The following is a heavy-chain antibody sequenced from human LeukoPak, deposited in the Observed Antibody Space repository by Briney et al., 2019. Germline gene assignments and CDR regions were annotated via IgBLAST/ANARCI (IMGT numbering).Heavy chain of an antibody. Sequence: GGSLRLSCVASGFTFSSYWMHWVRQAPGKGLVWVSRINSDGSSTTYADSVKGRFTISRDNAKNTLWLQMNSQRAEDTAVYYCVQSSPTIDYWGQGTLVTVSS. CDR2: INSDGSST. CDR3: VQSSPTIDY. D-gene: IGHD5-12*01. J-gene: IGHJ4*02. V-gene: IGHV3-74*01. CDR1: GFTFSSYW.